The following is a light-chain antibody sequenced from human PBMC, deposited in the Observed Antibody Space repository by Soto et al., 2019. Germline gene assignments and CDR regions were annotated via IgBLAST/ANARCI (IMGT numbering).Light chain of an antibody. CDR1: SSDVGAYNY. CDR3: CSYAGSTNLGV. J-gene: IGLJ3*02. Sequence: SALTQPPSASGSPGQSVTISCTGTSSDVGAYNYVSWYQQHPGKAPKVLIFEVSKRPSGVPGRFTGSKSGNTASLTVYGLQAEDEADYYCCSYAGSTNLGVFGGGTKLTVL. CDR2: EVS. V-gene: IGLV2-8*01.